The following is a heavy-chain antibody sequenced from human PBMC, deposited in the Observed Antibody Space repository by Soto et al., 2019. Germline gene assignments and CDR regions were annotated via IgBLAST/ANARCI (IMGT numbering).Heavy chain of an antibody. J-gene: IGHJ4*02. V-gene: IGHV3-23*01. CDR1: GSTFSSDD. CDR3: AKDGGWSLAVAGLFDY. Sequence: GGSLRLPCVVSGSTFSSDDMSWVRQAPGRGLEWVSGISDSGGSTYYADSVKGRFTISRDNAKNTLYLQMKSLRVEDTALYYCAKDGGWSLAVAGLFDYWGPGTQVTVSS. D-gene: IGHD6-19*01. CDR2: ISDSGGST.